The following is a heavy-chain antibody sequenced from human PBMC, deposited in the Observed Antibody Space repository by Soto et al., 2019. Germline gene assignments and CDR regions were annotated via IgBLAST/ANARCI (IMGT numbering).Heavy chain of an antibody. D-gene: IGHD3-22*01. Sequence: GGSLRLSCAASGFTFSSYAMHWVRQAPGKGLEWVAVISYDGSNKYYADSVKGRFTISRDNSKNTLYLQMNSLRAEDTAVYYCAREGGITMIVVVSWGGMDVWGQGTTVTVSS. CDR2: ISYDGSNK. CDR1: GFTFSSYA. V-gene: IGHV3-30-3*01. CDR3: AREGGITMIVVVSWGGMDV. J-gene: IGHJ6*02.